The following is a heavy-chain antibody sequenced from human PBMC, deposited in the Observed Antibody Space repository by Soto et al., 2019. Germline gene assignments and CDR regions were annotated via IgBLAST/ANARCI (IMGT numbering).Heavy chain of an antibody. J-gene: IGHJ4*02. Sequence: GGSLRLSCAASGFTFSSYSMNWVRQAPGKGLEWVSSISSSSSYIYYADSVKGRFTISRDNAKNSLYLQMNSLRAEDTAVYYCARGGGYDWDYFDYWGQGTLVTVSS. V-gene: IGHV3-21*01. D-gene: IGHD5-12*01. CDR1: GFTFSSYS. CDR2: ISSSSSYI. CDR3: ARGGGYDWDYFDY.